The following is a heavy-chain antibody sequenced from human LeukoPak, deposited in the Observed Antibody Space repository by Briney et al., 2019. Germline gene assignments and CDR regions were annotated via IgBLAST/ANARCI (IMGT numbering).Heavy chain of an antibody. CDR2: IKQDGSEK. J-gene: IGHJ6*04. CDR1: GLTFSTYW. D-gene: IGHD3-10*01. V-gene: IGHV3-7*01. Sequence: GGSLRLSCAASGLTFSTYWMTWVRQAPGKGLEWVANIKQDGSEKNYVDSVKGRFTISRDNAKNSLYLQMNSLRVEDTAIYYCAGGIAMVRGGDVWGKGTTVTVSS. CDR3: AGGIAMVRGGDV.